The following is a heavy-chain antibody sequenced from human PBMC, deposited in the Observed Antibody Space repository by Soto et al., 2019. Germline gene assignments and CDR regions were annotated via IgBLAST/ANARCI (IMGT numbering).Heavy chain of an antibody. Sequence: PSETLSLTCTVSGGSISSYNWSWIRQPPGKGLEWIVYIYYSGSTNYNPSLKSRVTISVDTSKNQFSLKLSSVTAADTAVYYCASEMATITGYFDYSGQGTLVTVSS. CDR1: GGSISSYN. V-gene: IGHV4-59*08. J-gene: IGHJ4*02. CDR2: IYYSGST. CDR3: ASEMATITGYFDY. D-gene: IGHD5-12*01.